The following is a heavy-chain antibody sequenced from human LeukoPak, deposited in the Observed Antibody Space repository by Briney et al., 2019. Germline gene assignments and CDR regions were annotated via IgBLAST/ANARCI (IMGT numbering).Heavy chain of an antibody. Sequence: GSSVKVSCKASGGTFSSYAISWVRQAPGQGLEWMGRIIPILGIANYAQKFQGRVTITADKSTSTAYMELSSLRSEDTAVYYCARESQPTTSYNYYYYYMDVWGKGTTVTVSS. D-gene: IGHD1-7*01. CDR2: IIPILGIA. CDR3: ARESQPTTSYNYYYYYMDV. CDR1: GGTFSSYA. V-gene: IGHV1-69*04. J-gene: IGHJ6*03.